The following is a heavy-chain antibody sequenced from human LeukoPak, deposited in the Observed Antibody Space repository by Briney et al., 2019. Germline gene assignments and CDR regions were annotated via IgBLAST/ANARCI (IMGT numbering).Heavy chain of an antibody. D-gene: IGHD1-26*01. J-gene: IGHJ4*02. Sequence: ASVKVSCKASGYTFTTYNINWVRQAPGQGLEWMGWISGYNGNTNYAQKLQGRVTITRNTSISTAYMELSSLRSEDTAVYYCARGGGSQGYWGQGTLVTVSS. CDR1: GYTFTTYN. CDR3: ARGGGSQGY. V-gene: IGHV1-8*03. CDR2: ISGYNGNT.